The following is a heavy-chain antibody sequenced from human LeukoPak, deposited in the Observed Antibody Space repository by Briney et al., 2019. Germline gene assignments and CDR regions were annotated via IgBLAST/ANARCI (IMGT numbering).Heavy chain of an antibody. CDR2: IRYDGSNK. V-gene: IGHV3-30*02. J-gene: IGHJ4*02. D-gene: IGHD6-13*01. CDR1: GFTFSSYG. CDR3: AKDMGSSSSGVLPDH. Sequence: GGSLRLSCAASGFTFSSYGMHWVRQAPGKGLEWVAFIRYDGSNKYYADSVKGRFTISRDNSKNTLYLQMNSLRAEDTAVYYCAKDMGSSSSGVLPDHWGQGTLVTVSS.